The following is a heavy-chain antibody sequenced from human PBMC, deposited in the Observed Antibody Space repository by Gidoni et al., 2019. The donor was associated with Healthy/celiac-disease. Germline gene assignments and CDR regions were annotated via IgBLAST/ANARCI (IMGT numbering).Heavy chain of an antibody. D-gene: IGHD3-10*01. V-gene: IGHV3-48*02. CDR2: ISSSSSTI. CDR3: ASKPRLYGSGADAFDI. CDR1: GFTFSSYS. J-gene: IGHJ3*02. Sequence: EVQLVESGGGLVQPGGSLRLSCAASGFTFSSYSMNWVRQAPGKGLEWVSYISSSSSTIYYADSVKGRFTISRDNAKNSLYLQMNSLRDEDTAVYYCASKPRLYGSGADAFDIWGQGTMVTVSS.